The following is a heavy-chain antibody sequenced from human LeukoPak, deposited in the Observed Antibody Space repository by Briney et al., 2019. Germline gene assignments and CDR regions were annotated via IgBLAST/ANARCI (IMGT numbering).Heavy chain of an antibody. V-gene: IGHV3-30*18. D-gene: IGHD2-2*01. CDR1: GFTFSSYG. Sequence: GRSLRLSCAASGFTFSSYGMYWVRQAPGKGLEWVAVISQDGGNKYYADSVKGRFTISRDNSKNTLYLQMNSLRTEDTAVYYCAKIAHPKDQLLYIDYWGQGTLVTVSS. CDR2: ISQDGGNK. CDR3: AKIAHPKDQLLYIDY. J-gene: IGHJ4*02.